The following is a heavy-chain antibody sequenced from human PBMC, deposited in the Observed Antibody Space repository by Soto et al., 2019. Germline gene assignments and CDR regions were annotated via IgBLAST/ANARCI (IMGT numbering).Heavy chain of an antibody. V-gene: IGHV1-2*04. D-gene: IGHD3-16*01. Sequence: ASVKVSCKASGGTFSSYTISWVRQAPGQGLEWMGWINPKNGGTNYAQKFQGWVIMTRDTSNSTANMELSRLKSDDPAVKYYNGEAHFRDNYVWGSPPDYYYGRAVWGQGTTVPVSS. CDR3: NGEAHFRDNYVWGSPPDYYYGRAV. CDR2: INPKNGGT. CDR1: GGTFSSYT. J-gene: IGHJ6*02.